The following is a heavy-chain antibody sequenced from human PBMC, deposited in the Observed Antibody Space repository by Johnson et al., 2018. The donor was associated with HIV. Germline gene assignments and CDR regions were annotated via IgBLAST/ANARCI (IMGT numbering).Heavy chain of an antibody. CDR3: AREALTDYDSSGSYYPVHDAFDI. CDR1: GVSFSSYW. CDR2: IKEDGSEK. V-gene: IGHV3-7*05. J-gene: IGHJ3*02. D-gene: IGHD3-10*01. Sequence: MQLVESGGGLVQPGGSLRLSCVDSGVSFSSYWMSWVRQAPGKGLEWVANIKEDGSEKNYVDSVKGRFTISRDNAKNSVYLQMNSLRAEDTALYYCAREALTDYDSSGSYYPVHDAFDIWGLGTLVTVSS.